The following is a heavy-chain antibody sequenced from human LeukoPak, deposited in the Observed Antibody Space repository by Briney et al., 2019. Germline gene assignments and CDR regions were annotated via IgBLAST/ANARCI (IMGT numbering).Heavy chain of an antibody. V-gene: IGHV3-7*01. CDR2: INQDGSQK. D-gene: IGHD6-13*01. CDR1: GFTFNKYW. J-gene: IGHJ4*02. Sequence: GESLGLSCADSGFTFNKYWMSWVRQAPGKGLEWVANINQDGSQKYYVDSVKGRFTISRDNAKSSVFLQMDSLRAEDTALYYCARGLATATAYWGQGTLVTVSS. CDR3: ARGLATATAY.